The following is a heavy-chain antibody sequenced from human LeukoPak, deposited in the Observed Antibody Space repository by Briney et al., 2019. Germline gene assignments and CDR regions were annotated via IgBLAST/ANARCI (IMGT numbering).Heavy chain of an antibody. Sequence: SETLSLTCAVYGGFFSGYYWSWIRQPPGKGLEWIGEINHSGSTNYNPSLKSRVTISVDTSKNQFSLKLSSVTAADTAVYYCARGLSAIVYWGQGTLVTVSS. CDR2: INHSGST. CDR1: GGFFSGYY. J-gene: IGHJ4*02. V-gene: IGHV4-34*01. CDR3: ARGLSAIVY. D-gene: IGHD2-15*01.